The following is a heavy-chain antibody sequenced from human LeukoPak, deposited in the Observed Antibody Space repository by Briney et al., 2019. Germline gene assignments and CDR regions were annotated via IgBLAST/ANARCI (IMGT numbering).Heavy chain of an antibody. V-gene: IGHV1-2*02. CDR1: GYPFVAYY. J-gene: IGHJ3*02. CDR2: INPNGGVT. CDR3: ARDRYYDSSGTNPGERALEI. Sequence: ASVKVSCKTSGYPFVAYYIHWVRQAPGQGLEWMARINPNGGVTKIAQKLQGRITVSRDTSVTTAYMELSGLISDDTALYYCARDRYYDSSGTNPGERALEIRGQGTMITVSS. D-gene: IGHD3-22*01.